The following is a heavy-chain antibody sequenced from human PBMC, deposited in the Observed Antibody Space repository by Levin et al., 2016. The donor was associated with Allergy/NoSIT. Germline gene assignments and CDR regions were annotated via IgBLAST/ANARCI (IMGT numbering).Heavy chain of an antibody. D-gene: IGHD1-14*01. J-gene: IGHJ5*02. CDR3: ARGNRFWFDL. CDR2: MSPNSGNT. V-gene: IGHV1-8*01. Sequence: WVRQAPGQGLEWMGWMSPNSGNTGYAQKFQGRVTMTRNTSINTAYMEVSSLRSDDTAVYHCARGNRFWFDLWGRGTLVTVSS.